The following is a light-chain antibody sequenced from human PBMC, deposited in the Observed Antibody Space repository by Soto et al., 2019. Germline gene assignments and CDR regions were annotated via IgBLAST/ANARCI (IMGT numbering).Light chain of an antibody. Sequence: QSALTQPASVSGSPGQSITISCTGSSSDVGGYKYVSWYQQNPGKAPKLIIYEVSNRPSGVSNRFSGSKSGSTASLTISGLPAEDAADYSCRSYTSSSIVVFGGGTKLTVL. CDR1: SSDVGGYKY. CDR3: RSYTSSSIVV. V-gene: IGLV2-14*01. J-gene: IGLJ2*01. CDR2: EVS.